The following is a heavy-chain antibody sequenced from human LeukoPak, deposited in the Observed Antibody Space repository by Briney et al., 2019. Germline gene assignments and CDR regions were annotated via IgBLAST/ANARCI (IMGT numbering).Heavy chain of an antibody. J-gene: IGHJ4*02. CDR1: GYTSTGYY. V-gene: IGHV1-2*06. Sequence: ASAKASCKASGYTSTGYYMHWVRQAPGQGLEWMGRINPNSGGTNYAQKFQGRVTMTRDTSISTAYMELSRLRSDDTAVYYCARLGQGKEIGYWGQGTLVTVSS. CDR2: INPNSGGT. D-gene: IGHD3-16*01. CDR3: ARLGQGKEIGY.